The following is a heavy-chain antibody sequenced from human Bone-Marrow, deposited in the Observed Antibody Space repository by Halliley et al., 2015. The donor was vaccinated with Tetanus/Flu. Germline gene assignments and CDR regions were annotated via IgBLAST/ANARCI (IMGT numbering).Heavy chain of an antibody. CDR3: ARGREIVTRSFDV. D-gene: IGHD1-26*01. CDR2: IYHTGSI. Sequence: TLSLTCAVSGGSITSSNWWSWVRQSPGKGLEWLGEIYHTGSINHSPSLEGRGTISLDKSKNRFSLEIVSVTPADTARYFCARGREIVTRSFDVWGRGTMVTVSS. J-gene: IGHJ3*01. V-gene: IGHV4-4*01. CDR1: GGSITSSNW.